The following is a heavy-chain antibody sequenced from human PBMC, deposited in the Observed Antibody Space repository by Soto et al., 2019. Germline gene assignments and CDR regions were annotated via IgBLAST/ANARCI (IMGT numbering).Heavy chain of an antibody. CDR3: ARVRSFTVVVVAATQLMDV. CDR2: MNPNSGNT. V-gene: IGHV1-8*01. D-gene: IGHD2-15*01. CDR1: GYTFTSYD. Sequence: QVQLVQSGAEVKKPGASVKVSCKASGYTFTSYDINWVRQATGQGLEWMGWMNPNSGNTGYAQKFQGRVTMTRNSAISTAYMELRSLRSEETAVYYCARVRSFTVVVVAATQLMDVWGQGTTVTVSS. J-gene: IGHJ6*02.